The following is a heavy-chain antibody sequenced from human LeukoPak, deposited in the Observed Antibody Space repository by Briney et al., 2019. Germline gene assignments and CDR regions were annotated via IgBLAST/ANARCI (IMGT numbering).Heavy chain of an antibody. Sequence: SETLSLTCAVYGGSFSGYYWSWIRQSPGKGLEWIGEINHSGSTNYNPSLKSRVTISVDTSKNQFSLKLSSVTAADTAVYYCTRGSIAYYYMDVWGKGTTVTISS. CDR1: GGSFSGYY. CDR3: TRGSIAYYYMDV. CDR2: INHSGST. J-gene: IGHJ6*03. D-gene: IGHD3-22*01. V-gene: IGHV4-34*01.